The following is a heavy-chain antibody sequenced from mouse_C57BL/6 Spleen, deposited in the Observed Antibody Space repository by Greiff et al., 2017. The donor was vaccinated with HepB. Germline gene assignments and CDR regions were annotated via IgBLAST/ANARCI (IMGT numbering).Heavy chain of an antibody. V-gene: IGHV1-22*01. Sequence: EVQLQQSGPELVKPGASVKMSCKASGYTFTDYNMHWVKQSHGKSLEWIGYINPNNGGTSYNQKFKGKATLTVNKSSSTVYMELRSLTSEDSAVYYCARLLLRYGYFDVWGTGTTVTVSS. J-gene: IGHJ1*03. CDR2: INPNNGGT. D-gene: IGHD1-1*01. CDR1: GYTFTDYN. CDR3: ARLLLRYGYFDV.